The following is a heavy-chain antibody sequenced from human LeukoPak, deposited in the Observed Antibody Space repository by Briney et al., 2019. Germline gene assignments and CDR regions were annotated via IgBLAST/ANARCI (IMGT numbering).Heavy chain of an antibody. CDR3: AKDRDYVSGIGYYFDY. V-gene: IGHV3-23*01. CDR2: ISGSGGST. CDR1: GFTFSSYA. D-gene: IGHD3-10*01. J-gene: IGHJ4*02. Sequence: QPGGSLRLSCAASGFTFSSYAMSWVRQAPGKGLDWVSAISGSGGSTFYADSVKGRFTISRDNSKNTLYLQMNSLRVEDTAIYYCAKDRDYVSGIGYYFDYWGQGTLVTVSS.